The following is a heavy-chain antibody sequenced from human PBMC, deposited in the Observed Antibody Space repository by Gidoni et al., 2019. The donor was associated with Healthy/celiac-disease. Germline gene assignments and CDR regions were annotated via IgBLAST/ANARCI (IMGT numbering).Heavy chain of an antibody. CDR1: GGSISSSNW. V-gene: IGHV4-4*02. CDR2: IYHSGST. Sequence: QVQLQESGPGLVKPSGTLSLTCAVSGGSISSSNWWSWVRQPPGKGLEWIGEIYHSGSTNYNPSLKSRVTISVDKSKNQFSLKLSSVTAADTAVYYCARAAGDSSGWTGAQYYFDYWGQGTLVTVSS. CDR3: ARAAGDSSGWTGAQYYFDY. D-gene: IGHD6-19*01. J-gene: IGHJ4*02.